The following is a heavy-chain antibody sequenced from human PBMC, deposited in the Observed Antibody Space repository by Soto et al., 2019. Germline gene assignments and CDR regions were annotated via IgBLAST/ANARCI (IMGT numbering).Heavy chain of an antibody. CDR2: ISPDGNNQ. D-gene: IGHD6-19*01. J-gene: IGHJ4*02. V-gene: IGHV3-30*18. CDR1: GFTFSDCG. Sequence: PGGSLRLSCIVSGFTFSDCGMHWVRQAPGKGLEWVAVISPDGNNQYYPDSLRGRFTISRDDSKSTLYLQLNSLRAEDTAVYYCAKPSGWYPDSWGQGTPVTVSS. CDR3: AKPSGWYPDS.